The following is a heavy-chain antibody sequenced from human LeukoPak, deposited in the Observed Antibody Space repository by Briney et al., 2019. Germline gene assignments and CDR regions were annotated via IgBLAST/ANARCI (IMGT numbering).Heavy chain of an antibody. J-gene: IGHJ4*02. V-gene: IGHV3-30*02. CDR3: AKDLPSYSSTGGPPLV. CDR1: GFTFSSYG. CDR2: IRYDGSNK. D-gene: IGHD6-13*01. Sequence: PGGSLRLSCAASGFTFSSYGMHWVRRAPGKGLEWVAFIRYDGSNKYYADSVKGRFTISRDNSKNTLYLQMNSLRAEDTAVYYCAKDLPSYSSTGGPPLVWGQGTLVTVSS.